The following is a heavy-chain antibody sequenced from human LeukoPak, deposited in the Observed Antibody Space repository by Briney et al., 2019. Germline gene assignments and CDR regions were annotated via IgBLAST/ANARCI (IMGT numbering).Heavy chain of an antibody. CDR1: GYTFTGHY. D-gene: IGHD3-22*01. CDR2: INPNSGGT. J-gene: IGHJ4*02. CDR3: ARVGPWRDYYDSSGSLDY. Sequence: ASVKVSCKASGYTFTGHYIHWVRQAPGQGLEWMGWINPNSGGTNFAQKFQGRVTMTRDTSISTAYMELSRLTSDDTAVYYCARVGPWRDYYDSSGSLDYWGQGTLVTVSS. V-gene: IGHV1-2*02.